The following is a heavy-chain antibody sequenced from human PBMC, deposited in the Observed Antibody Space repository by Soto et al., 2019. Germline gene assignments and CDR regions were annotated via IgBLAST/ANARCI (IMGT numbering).Heavy chain of an antibody. D-gene: IGHD4-17*01. V-gene: IGHV4-30-4*01. CDR1: GVSITDDDYY. CDR2: NYQLGGP. J-gene: IGHJ3*02. CDR3: AREGAAYGDYDTFDI. Sequence: QVQLKESGPGLVRPSQTLSLTCTVSGVSITDDDYYWSWIRQAPGKGLEWLGYNYQLGGPYYNPSLKSRLTISLDTSKNQFSLNLTSVTAADTAVYYCAREGAAYGDYDTFDIWGQGTMVTVSS.